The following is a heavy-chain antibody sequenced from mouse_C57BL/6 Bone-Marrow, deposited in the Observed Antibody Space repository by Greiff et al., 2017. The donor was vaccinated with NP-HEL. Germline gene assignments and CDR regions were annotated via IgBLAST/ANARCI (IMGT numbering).Heavy chain of an antibody. D-gene: IGHD1-1*01. CDR1: GFTFTDYG. Sequence: EVQRVESGGGLVKPGGSLKLSCAASGFTFTDYGMHWVRQAPEKGLEWVAYISSGSSTIYYADTVKGRFTISRDNAKNTLFLQMTSLRSEDTAMYYCATYNDGSSNAIDYWGQGTSVTVSS. CDR2: ISSGSSTI. V-gene: IGHV5-17*01. J-gene: IGHJ4*01. CDR3: ATYNDGSSNAIDY.